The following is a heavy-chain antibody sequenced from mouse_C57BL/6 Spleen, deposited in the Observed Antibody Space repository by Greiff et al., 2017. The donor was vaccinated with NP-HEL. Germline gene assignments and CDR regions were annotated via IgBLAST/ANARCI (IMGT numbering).Heavy chain of an antibody. CDR2: ISDGGSYT. Sequence: EVQGVESGGGLVKPGGSLKLSCAASGFTFSSYAMSWVRQTPEKRLEWVATISDGGSYTYYPDNVKGRFTISRDNAKNNLYLQMSHLKSEDTAMYYCASGITTVVATTPFAYWGQGTLVTVSA. V-gene: IGHV5-4*01. D-gene: IGHD1-1*01. CDR3: ASGITTVVATTPFAY. CDR1: GFTFSSYA. J-gene: IGHJ3*01.